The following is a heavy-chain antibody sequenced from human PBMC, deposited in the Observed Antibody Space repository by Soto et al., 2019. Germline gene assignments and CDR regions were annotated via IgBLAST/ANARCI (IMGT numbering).Heavy chain of an antibody. CDR3: ARDMSDYDFWSGYPSEYYFDY. J-gene: IGHJ4*02. D-gene: IGHD3-3*01. Sequence: QVQLVQSGAEVKKPGASVKVSCKASGYTFTSYGISWVRQAPGQGREWMGWISAYNGNTNYAQKLQGRVTMTTDTSTSTAYMELRSLRSDDTAVYYCARDMSDYDFWSGYPSEYYFDYWGQGTLVTVSS. V-gene: IGHV1-18*01. CDR1: GYTFTSYG. CDR2: ISAYNGNT.